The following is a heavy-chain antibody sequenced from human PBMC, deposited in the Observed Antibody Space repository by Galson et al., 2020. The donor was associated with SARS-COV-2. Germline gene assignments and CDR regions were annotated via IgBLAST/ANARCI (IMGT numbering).Heavy chain of an antibody. CDR1: GFNFDSYT. V-gene: IGHV3-23*01. CDR2: ISDNGGDT. D-gene: IGHD1-26*01. J-gene: IGHJ4*02. Sequence: GGSLRLSCAVPGFNFDSYTMNWVRQAPGKGLEWVAGISDNGGDTHYGDSVKGRFIISRDNSKNTMYVQMKNLTTEDTAVYYCAGGLGATFDYWGQGSLVTVSS. CDR3: AGGLGATFDY.